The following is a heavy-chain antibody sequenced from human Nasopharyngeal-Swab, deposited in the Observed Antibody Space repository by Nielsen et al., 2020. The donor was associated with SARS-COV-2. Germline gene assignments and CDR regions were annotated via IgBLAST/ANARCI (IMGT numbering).Heavy chain of an antibody. V-gene: IGHV3-30*04. CDR3: ARTGGLAAAGLDY. J-gene: IGHJ4*02. D-gene: IGHD6-13*01. Sequence: GESLKISCAASGFTFSSYAMHWVRQAPGKWLEWVAVISYDGSNKYYADSVKGRFTISRDNSKNTLYLQMNSLRAEDTAVYYCARTGGLAAAGLDYWGQGTLVTVSS. CDR2: ISYDGSNK. CDR1: GFTFSSYA.